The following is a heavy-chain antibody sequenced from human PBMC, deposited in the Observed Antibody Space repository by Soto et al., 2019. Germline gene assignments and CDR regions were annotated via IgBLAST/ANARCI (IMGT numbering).Heavy chain of an antibody. CDR2: INPGSGAT. V-gene: IGHV1-2*02. D-gene: IGHD1-26*01. J-gene: IGHJ4*02. CDR1: GYNFFGFY. Sequence: ASVKVSCKTSGYNFFGFYIHWVRQAPGQGLEWVGWINPGSGATNYAQNFQGRVTVTRNTSISTAYLEFRSLTSDDTAVYYCARERIAGPFDYWGQGTLVTVSS. CDR3: ARERIAGPFDY.